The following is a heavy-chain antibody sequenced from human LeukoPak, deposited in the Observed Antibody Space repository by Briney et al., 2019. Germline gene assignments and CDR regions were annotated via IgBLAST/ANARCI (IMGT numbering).Heavy chain of an antibody. CDR1: GFTFSSYS. Sequence: GGSLRLSCAASGFTFSSYSMNWVRQAPGKGLEWVSSISSSSSYIYYADSVKGRFTISRDNAKNSVYLQMNSLRAEDTAVYYCARALFGVDYAFDIWGQGTMVTVSS. CDR3: ARALFGVDYAFDI. J-gene: IGHJ3*02. V-gene: IGHV3-21*01. D-gene: IGHD3-3*01. CDR2: ISSSSSYI.